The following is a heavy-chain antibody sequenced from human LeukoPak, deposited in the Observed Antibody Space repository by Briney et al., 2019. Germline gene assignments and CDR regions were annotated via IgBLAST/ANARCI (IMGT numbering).Heavy chain of an antibody. Sequence: PGGSLRLSCAASGFTFSNYGMHWVRQAPGKGLEWVAVIWYDGSNKYYADSVKGRFTISRDNPKNTLYLQMNSLRAEDTAVYYCARVSMQPVVGYYGMDVWGQGTTVTVSS. D-gene: IGHD2/OR15-2a*01. CDR1: GFTFSNYG. CDR2: IWYDGSNK. CDR3: ARVSMQPVVGYYGMDV. V-gene: IGHV3-33*01. J-gene: IGHJ6*02.